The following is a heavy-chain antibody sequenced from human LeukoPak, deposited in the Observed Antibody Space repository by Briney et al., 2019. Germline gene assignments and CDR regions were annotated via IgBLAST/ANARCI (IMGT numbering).Heavy chain of an antibody. V-gene: IGHV1-2*02. CDR3: ARPSHGYGDYVAAGPYFDY. J-gene: IGHJ4*02. CDR2: IYPNSGGT. CDR1: GYTFTGYY. Sequence: ASVKVSCKASGYTFTGYYMHWARQAPGQGLEWMGWIYPNSGGTNYAQKFQGRVTMTRDTSISTAYMELSRLRSDDTAVYYCARPSHGYGDYVAAGPYFDYWGQGTLVTVSS. D-gene: IGHD4-17*01.